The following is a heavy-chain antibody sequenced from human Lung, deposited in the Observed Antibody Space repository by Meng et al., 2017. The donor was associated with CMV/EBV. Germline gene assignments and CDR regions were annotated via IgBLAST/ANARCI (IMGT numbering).Heavy chain of an antibody. Sequence: ASVKVSCKASGYTFTGYYMHWVRQAPGQGLEWMGWINPNSGGTNYAQKFQGRVTMTRDTSISTAYMELSRLRSDDTAVYYCAREMNVYYDFWSGYYPRPDYYYYGMDVWSQGTTVXVSS. V-gene: IGHV1-2*02. CDR3: AREMNVYYDFWSGYYPRPDYYYYGMDV. D-gene: IGHD3-3*01. J-gene: IGHJ6*02. CDR1: GYTFTGYY. CDR2: INPNSGGT.